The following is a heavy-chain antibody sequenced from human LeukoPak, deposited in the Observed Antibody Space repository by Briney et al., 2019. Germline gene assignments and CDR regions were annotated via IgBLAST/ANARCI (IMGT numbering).Heavy chain of an antibody. CDR3: ARSLLGYCSGGSCYIDYYGMDV. CDR1: GFTFSNYS. CDR2: ISSSSTYI. Sequence: GGSLRLSCAGAGFTFSNYSMNWVRQAPGKGLEWVSSISSSSTYIYYADSLKGRFTISRDNAKNSLYLQMNSLRAEDTAVYYCARSLLGYCSGGSCYIDYYGMDVWGQGTTVTVSS. V-gene: IGHV3-21*01. J-gene: IGHJ6*02. D-gene: IGHD2-15*01.